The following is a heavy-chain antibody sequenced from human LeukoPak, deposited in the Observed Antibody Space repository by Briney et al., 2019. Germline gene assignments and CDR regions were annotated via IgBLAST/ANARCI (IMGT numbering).Heavy chain of an antibody. CDR1: GDSVSSYY. CDR2: IYYSGST. CDR3: ARGVTDFWSGYYYY. J-gene: IGHJ4*02. V-gene: IGHV4-59*02. Sequence: SETLSLTCSASGDSVSSYYWSWIRQPPGKGLEWIGYIYYSGSTNYNPSLKSRVAISVDTSKNQFSLKLSSVTAADTAVYYCARGVTDFWSGYYYYWGQGTLVTVSS. D-gene: IGHD3-3*01.